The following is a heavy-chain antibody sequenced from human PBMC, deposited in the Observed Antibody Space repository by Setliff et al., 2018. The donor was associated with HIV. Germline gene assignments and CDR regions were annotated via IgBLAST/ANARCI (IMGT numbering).Heavy chain of an antibody. CDR1: GASVSIYF. J-gene: IGHJ6*03. CDR2: THSSGDT. CDR3: TRGVAAAGALMDV. V-gene: IGHV4-4*07. Sequence: SETLSLTCNVSGASVSIYFWVWIRQPAGKTLEWIGRTHSSGDTHYNPSLNSRVTMSLDTSKNQFSLEMTSVTAADTAVYYCTRGVAAAGALMDVWGKGTTVTVSS. D-gene: IGHD6-13*01.